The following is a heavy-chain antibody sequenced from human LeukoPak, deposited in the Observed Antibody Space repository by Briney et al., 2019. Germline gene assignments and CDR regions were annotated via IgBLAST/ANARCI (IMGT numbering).Heavy chain of an antibody. Sequence: GGSQRLSCAASGFTFGSYAMSWVRQAPGKGLEWVSAISGSGGSTYYVDSVKGRFTISRDNFKNTLYLQMNSLRAEDTAVYYCAKVRDYDSSGYSDYWGQGNLVTVSS. CDR3: AKVRDYDSSGYSDY. V-gene: IGHV3-23*01. D-gene: IGHD3-22*01. CDR1: GFTFGSYA. CDR2: ISGSGGST. J-gene: IGHJ4*02.